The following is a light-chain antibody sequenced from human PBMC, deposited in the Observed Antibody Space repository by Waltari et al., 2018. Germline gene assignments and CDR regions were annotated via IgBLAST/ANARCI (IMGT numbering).Light chain of an antibody. CDR3: QQSYSTPYT. CDR1: QSISSY. J-gene: IGKJ2*01. V-gene: IGKV1-39*01. Sequence: DIQMTQSPSSLSAAVVDRVTITCRASQSISSYLTWYQKKPGKAPKLLIYAASSLQSGVPSRFSGSGSGTDFTLTISSLQPEDFATYYCQQSYSTPYTFGQGTKLEIK. CDR2: AAS.